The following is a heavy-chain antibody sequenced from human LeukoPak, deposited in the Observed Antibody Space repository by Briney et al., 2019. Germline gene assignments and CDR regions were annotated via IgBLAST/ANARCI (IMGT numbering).Heavy chain of an antibody. CDR1: GFTFDDYA. J-gene: IGHJ4*02. V-gene: IGHV3-9*01. D-gene: IGHD6-19*01. Sequence: GGSLRLSCAASGFTFDDYAMHWVRQAPGKGLEWVSGISWNSGSIGYADSVKGRFTISRDNAKNSLYLQMNGLRAEDTALYYCAKEVAGVGYFDYWGQGTLVTVSS. CDR2: ISWNSGSI. CDR3: AKEVAGVGYFDY.